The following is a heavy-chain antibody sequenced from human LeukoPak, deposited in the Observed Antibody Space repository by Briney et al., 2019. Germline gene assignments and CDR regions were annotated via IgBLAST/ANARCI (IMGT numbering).Heavy chain of an antibody. J-gene: IGHJ3*02. CDR2: ISYDGSIK. CDR3: AGGTTNTKGAFDM. D-gene: IGHD2-8*01. Sequence: GGSLRLSCAASGFTLTSYAMHWVRQAPGKGLEWVAVISYDGSIKYYADSVKGRFTISRDNSETTLYLQMNSLRAEDTAVYYCAGGTTNTKGAFDMWGQGTMVTVSS. CDR1: GFTLTSYA. V-gene: IGHV3-30-3*01.